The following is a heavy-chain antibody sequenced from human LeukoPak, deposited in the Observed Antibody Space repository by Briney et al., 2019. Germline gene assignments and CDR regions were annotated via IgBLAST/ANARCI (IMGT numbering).Heavy chain of an antibody. CDR1: GFTFSSYS. CDR3: AKELAFEGLIVVVTGPDY. Sequence: GGSLRLSCTASGFTFSSYSMSWVRQAPGKGLEWVSAISGSGGSTYYADSVKGWFTISRDNSKNTLYLQMNSLRAEDTAIYYCAKELAFEGLIVVVTGPDYWGQGTLVTVSS. CDR2: ISGSGGST. J-gene: IGHJ4*02. D-gene: IGHD3-22*01. V-gene: IGHV3-23*01.